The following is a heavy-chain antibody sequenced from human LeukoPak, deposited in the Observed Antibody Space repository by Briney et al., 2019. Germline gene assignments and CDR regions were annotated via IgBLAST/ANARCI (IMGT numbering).Heavy chain of an antibody. CDR1: GFTFSTYA. D-gene: IGHD6-6*01. Sequence: GGSLRLSCAASGFTFSTYAMSWVRQAPGKGLEWVSIITSSGGSTTYADSVKGRFTISRDNDKNTLYLQMNRLRAEDTAVYYCARDMYTTSSARGAYWGQGTLVTVSS. J-gene: IGHJ4*02. V-gene: IGHV3-23*01. CDR2: ITSSGGST. CDR3: ARDMYTTSSARGAY.